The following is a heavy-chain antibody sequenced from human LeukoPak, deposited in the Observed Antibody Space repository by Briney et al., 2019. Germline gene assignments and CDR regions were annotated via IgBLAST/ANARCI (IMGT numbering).Heavy chain of an antibody. D-gene: IGHD3-22*01. V-gene: IGHV3-30*18. CDR2: ISYDGSNK. CDR3: AKAPWYYDSSGYYPY. CDR1: GFTFSSYG. J-gene: IGHJ4*01. Sequence: GGSLRLSCAASGFTFSSYGMHWVRQAPGKGLEWVAVISYDGSNKYYADSVKGRFTISRDNSKNTLYLQMNSLRAEDTAVYYCAKAPWYYDSSGYYPYWGQGTLVTVSS.